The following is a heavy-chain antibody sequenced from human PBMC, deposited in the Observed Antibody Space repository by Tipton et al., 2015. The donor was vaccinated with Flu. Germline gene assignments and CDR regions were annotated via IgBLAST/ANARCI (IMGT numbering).Heavy chain of an antibody. Sequence: TLSLTCTVSSGSIRSTNYFCAWIRQPPGKRLELIGSIYPSGTTYYNPSLKRRVTISADTSKSQFSLKLRSVTAADTAVYYCARLSYYDVDLKNFYFDYWGQGALVTVSS. V-gene: IGHV4-39*01. CDR3: ARLSYYDVDLKNFYFDY. CDR1: SGSIRSTNYF. D-gene: IGHD3-10*02. J-gene: IGHJ4*02. CDR2: IYPSGTT.